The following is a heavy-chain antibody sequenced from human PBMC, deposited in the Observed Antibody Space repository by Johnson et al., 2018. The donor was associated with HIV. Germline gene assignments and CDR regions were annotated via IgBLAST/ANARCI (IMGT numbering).Heavy chain of an antibody. Sequence: QVQLVESGGGVVQPGRSLRLSCAASGFTFSSYGMHWVRQAPGKGLEWVAFIRYDGSNNYYADSVKGRFTISRDNSKNTLYLQMNSLRAEDTAVYYCAKTEDAFDIWGQGTMVTVSS. CDR1: GFTFSSYG. J-gene: IGHJ3*02. CDR2: IRYDGSNN. CDR3: AKTEDAFDI. V-gene: IGHV3-30*02.